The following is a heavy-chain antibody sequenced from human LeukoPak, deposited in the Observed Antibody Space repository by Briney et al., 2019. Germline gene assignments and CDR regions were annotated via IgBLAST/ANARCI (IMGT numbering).Heavy chain of an antibody. CDR3: ARVGYYDSSGTDSSPPNFDY. D-gene: IGHD3-22*01. Sequence: GASVKVSCKASGYTFTSYGISWVRQAPGQGLEWMGWISAYNGNTNYAQKLQGRVTMTTDTSTSTAYMELRSLRSDDTAVYYCARVGYYDSSGTDSSPPNFDYWGQGTLVTVSS. V-gene: IGHV1-18*01. CDR2: ISAYNGNT. CDR1: GYTFTSYG. J-gene: IGHJ4*02.